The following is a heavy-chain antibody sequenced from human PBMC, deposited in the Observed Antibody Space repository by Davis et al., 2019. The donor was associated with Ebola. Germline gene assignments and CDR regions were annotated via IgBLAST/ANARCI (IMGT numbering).Heavy chain of an antibody. J-gene: IGHJ6*04. Sequence: ASVKVSCKASGYTFTSYAMHWVRQAPGQRLEWMGWINAGNGNTKYSQKFQGRVTITRDTSASTAYMELSSLRPEDTALYYCSKDGSPGIPVADTGYYYYYGMDVWGKGTAVTVSS. D-gene: IGHD6-19*01. CDR3: SKDGSPGIPVADTGYYYYYGMDV. CDR2: INAGNGNT. CDR1: GYTFTSYA. V-gene: IGHV1-3*01.